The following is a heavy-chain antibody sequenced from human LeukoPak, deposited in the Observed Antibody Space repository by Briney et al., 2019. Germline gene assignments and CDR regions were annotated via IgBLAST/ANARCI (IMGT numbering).Heavy chain of an antibody. V-gene: IGHV1-18*01. CDR2: IGTYGGDT. J-gene: IGHJ5*01. CDR1: TSR. Sequence: PSVKVSCKATSRISWVRQAPGQGREWMGWIGTYGGDTYYAQKFQGRITVTTDTSTNTVYMGLRNLRSDDTAVSYYGRDLWNFYDDSGNNRDFDSWGQGSLVTVSS. CDR3: GRDLWNFYDDSGNNRDFDS. D-gene: IGHD3-22*01.